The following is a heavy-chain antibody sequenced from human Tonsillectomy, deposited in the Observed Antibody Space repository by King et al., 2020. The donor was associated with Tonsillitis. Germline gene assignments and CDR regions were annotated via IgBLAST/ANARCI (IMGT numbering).Heavy chain of an antibody. J-gene: IGHJ4*02. D-gene: IGHD3-9*01. CDR2: INAYNGNT. V-gene: IGHV1-18*01. CDR3: ALDILTGFYDY. CDR1: GYTSTTYG. Sequence: QLVQSGAEVKKPGASVKVSCKASGYTSTTYGITWVRQAPGQGLEWMGWINAYNGNTLYAQKLQGRVTITTDTSTRTAYMELRSLRSDDTDVYYCALDILTGFYDYWGQGTLVTVSS.